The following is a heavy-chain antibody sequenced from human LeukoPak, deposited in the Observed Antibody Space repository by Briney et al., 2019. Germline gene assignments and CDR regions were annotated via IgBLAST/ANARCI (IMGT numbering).Heavy chain of an antibody. J-gene: IGHJ4*02. CDR2: IVRSGGST. Sequence: GGSLRLSCAASGFTFTNYAMYSMYWVRQAPGKGQEWVSGIVRSGGSTYYADSVKGRFTISRDNSKNTLYLQMNSLRAEDTAVYYCAKDLGAGTTKYFDYWGQGTLVTVSS. CDR1: GFTFTNYA. CDR3: AKDLGAGTTKYFDY. V-gene: IGHV3-23*01. D-gene: IGHD1-7*01.